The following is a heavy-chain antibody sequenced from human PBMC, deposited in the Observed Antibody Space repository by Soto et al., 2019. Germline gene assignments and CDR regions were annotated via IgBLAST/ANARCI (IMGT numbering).Heavy chain of an antibody. CDR2: ISSSSSYI. J-gene: IGHJ4*02. D-gene: IGHD4-17*01. Sequence: GGSLRLSCAASGFTFSSYSMNWVRQAPGKGLEWVSSISSSSSYIYYPDSVKGRFTISRDNAKNSLYLQMNSLRAEDTAVYYCARDHNYGGESYFDYWGQGTLVTVSS. CDR1: GFTFSSYS. V-gene: IGHV3-21*01. CDR3: ARDHNYGGESYFDY.